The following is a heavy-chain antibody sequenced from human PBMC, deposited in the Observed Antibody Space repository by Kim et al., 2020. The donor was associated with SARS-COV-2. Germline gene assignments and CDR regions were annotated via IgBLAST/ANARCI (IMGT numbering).Heavy chain of an antibody. D-gene: IGHD5-18*01. CDR1: GVSLSTSGMC. Sequence: SGPTLVNPTQTLTLTCTFSGVSLSTSGMCVSWIRQPPGKALEWLVRIEWDDDKNHSTSLKTRLTISKDTSKTQVILTITNMDPVNTATYYGARTLPRSGNTYSWYFCYLGQGALVTVSS. J-gene: IGHJ4*02. CDR3: ARTLPRSGNTYSWYFCY. CDR2: IEWDDDK. V-gene: IGHV2-70*11.